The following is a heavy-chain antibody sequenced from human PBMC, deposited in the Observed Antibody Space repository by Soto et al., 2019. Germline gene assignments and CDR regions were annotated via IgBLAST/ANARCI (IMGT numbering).Heavy chain of an antibody. J-gene: IGHJ4*02. CDR1: GGTFSSYA. D-gene: IGHD6-6*01. CDR3: ARDPWWTRYSSSSGFDY. CDR2: IIPIFGTA. V-gene: IGHV1-69*01. Sequence: QVQLVQSGAAVKKPGSSVKVSCKASGGTFSSYAISWVRQAPGQGLEWMGGIIPIFGTANDAQKFQGRVTITAEESTSTAYMELSRLRSEDTAVYCCARDPWWTRYSSSSGFDYWGQGSLFTVSS.